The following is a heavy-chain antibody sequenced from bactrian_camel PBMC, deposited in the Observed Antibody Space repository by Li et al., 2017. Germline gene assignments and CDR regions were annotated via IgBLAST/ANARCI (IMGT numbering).Heavy chain of an antibody. CDR3: VALAWGFNY. D-gene: IGHD1*01. Sequence: HVQLVESGGGSVQAGESLRLSCAAPGFTLRSIWMHWVRQTPGKGLEWVSSTNTGGHYTYYADSVKGRFTISRDNAKNTAYLQMDSLKSEDTAQYYCVALAWGFNYWGQGTQVTVS. CDR1: GFTLRSIW. J-gene: IGHJ4*01. CDR2: TNTGGHYT. V-gene: IGHV3S1*01.